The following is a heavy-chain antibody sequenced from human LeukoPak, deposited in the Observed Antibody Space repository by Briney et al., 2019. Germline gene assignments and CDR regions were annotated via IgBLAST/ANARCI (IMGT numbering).Heavy chain of an antibody. CDR2: IIPIFGTA. Sequence: SVKVSCKASGGTFSSYAISWVRQAPGQGLEWMGGIIPIFGTANYAQKFQGRVTITADESTSTAYMELSSLRSEDTAVYYCARGLSYCGGDCLGYWGQGTLVTVSS. J-gene: IGHJ4*02. D-gene: IGHD2-21*01. CDR3: ARGLSYCGGDCLGY. CDR1: GGTFSSYA. V-gene: IGHV1-69*13.